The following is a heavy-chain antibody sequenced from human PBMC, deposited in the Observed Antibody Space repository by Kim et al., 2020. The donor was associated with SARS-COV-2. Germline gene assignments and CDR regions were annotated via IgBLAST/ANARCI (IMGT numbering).Heavy chain of an antibody. V-gene: IGHV3-9*01. Sequence: GGSLRLSCAAYGFTFDAYGMHWVRQGPGKGLEWLSGITWDSVTKLYADSVKGRFTISRDNAKDSLYLQMNSLRTEDTALYYCARRMGDYRDSKTGAFDI. CDR1: GFTFDAYG. J-gene: IGHJ3*02. CDR2: ITWDSVTK. CDR3: ARRMGDYRDSKTGAFDI. D-gene: IGHD4-17*01.